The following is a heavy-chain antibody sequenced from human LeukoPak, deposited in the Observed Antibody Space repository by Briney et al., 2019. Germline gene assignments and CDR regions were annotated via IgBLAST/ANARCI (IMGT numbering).Heavy chain of an antibody. J-gene: IGHJ4*02. Sequence: SETLSLTCTVSGGSVSSGSYYWSWIRQPPGKGLEWIGEINHSGSTNYNPSLKSRVTISVDTSKNQFSLKLSSVTAADTAVYYCARGGGDDYGDYIVYWGQGTLVTVSS. CDR2: INHSGST. D-gene: IGHD4-17*01. CDR3: ARGGGDDYGDYIVY. V-gene: IGHV4-61*01. CDR1: GGSVSSGSYY.